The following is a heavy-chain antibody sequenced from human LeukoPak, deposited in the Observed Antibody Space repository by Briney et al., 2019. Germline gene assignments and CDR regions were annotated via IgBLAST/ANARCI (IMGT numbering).Heavy chain of an antibody. D-gene: IGHD3-10*01. CDR3: ARVRSLISPYYFDY. CDR2: IYYSGST. J-gene: IGHJ4*02. V-gene: IGHV4-39*07. Sequence: PSETLSLTCTVSGGSISSSSYYWVWIRQPPGKGLEWIGSIYYSGSTNYNPSLKSRVTISVDTSKNQFSLKLSSVTAADTAVYYCARVRSLISPYYFDYWGQGTLVTVSS. CDR1: GGSISSSSYY.